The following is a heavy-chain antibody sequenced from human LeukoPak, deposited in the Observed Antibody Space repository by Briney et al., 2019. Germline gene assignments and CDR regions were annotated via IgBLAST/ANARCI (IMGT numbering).Heavy chain of an antibody. V-gene: IGHV3-23*01. CDR1: GFTFSSYA. J-gene: IGHJ4*02. D-gene: IGHD3-22*01. CDR2: ISGSGGST. CDR3: AKGEYYYDSSGYPKIYFDY. Sequence: GGSLRLSCAASGFTFSSYAMSWVRQAPGKGLEWVLAISGSGGSTYYADSVKGRFTISRDNSKNTLYLQMNSLRAEDTAVYYCAKGEYYYDSSGYPKIYFDYWGQGTLVTVSS.